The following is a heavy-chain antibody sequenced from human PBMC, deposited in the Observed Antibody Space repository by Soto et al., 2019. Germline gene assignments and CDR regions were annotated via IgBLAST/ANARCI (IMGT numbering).Heavy chain of an antibody. D-gene: IGHD6-19*01. CDR2: ISGSGGST. CDR3: VREGSGWYSRGSFDF. V-gene: IGHV3-23*01. CDR1: GFTFSNYA. Sequence: EVQLLESGGGLVRPGGSLRLSCAASGFTFSNYAMNWVRQAPGKGLEGVSVISGSGGSTYYADSVQGRFTISRDNSKNTLYLQMNSLRAEDTAIYYCVREGSGWYSRGSFDFWGRVTMVTVSS. J-gene: IGHJ3*01.